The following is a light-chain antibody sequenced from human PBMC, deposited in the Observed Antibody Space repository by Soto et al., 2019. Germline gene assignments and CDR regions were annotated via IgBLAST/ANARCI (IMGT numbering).Light chain of an antibody. CDR2: WAS. V-gene: IGKV4-1*01. J-gene: IGKJ4*01. CDR1: QSVLYTSNNKNN. CDR3: QQYYTSPLT. Sequence: DIVMTQSPDSLAVSLGERATINCKSSQSVLYTSNNKNNVAWYQQKPGRPPKLIIYWASIRESGVPDRFSGSGSETDFTLTISSLQAEDVAIYYCQQYYTSPLTFGGGTKVEIK.